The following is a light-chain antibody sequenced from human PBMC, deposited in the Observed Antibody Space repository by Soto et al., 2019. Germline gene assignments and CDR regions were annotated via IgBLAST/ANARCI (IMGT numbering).Light chain of an antibody. CDR2: EAS. CDR3: QHYYAYPLT. J-gene: IGKJ4*01. CDR1: QSINSR. Sequence: IQITHSPSTLSASVGARVTITCRASQSINSRLAWYQQKPGKAPKLLIYEASSLQSGVPTRFSGSGSGTEFTLTISSLQPDDFATYYCQHYYAYPLTFGGGTKVDIK. V-gene: IGKV1-5*03.